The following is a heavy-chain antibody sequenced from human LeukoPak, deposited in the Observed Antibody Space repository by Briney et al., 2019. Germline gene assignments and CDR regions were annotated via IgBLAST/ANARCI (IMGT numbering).Heavy chain of an antibody. CDR3: AKDLTYYYGSGSLDY. CDR1: GFTFSSYG. D-gene: IGHD3-10*01. CDR2: ISYDGSNK. J-gene: IGHJ4*02. Sequence: PGRSLRISCAASGFTFSSYGMHLVRQAPANGLQWVAVISYDGSNKYYADSVKGRFTISRDNSKNTLYLQMNSLRAEDTAVYYCAKDLTYYYGSGSLDYWGQGTLVTVSS. V-gene: IGHV3-30*18.